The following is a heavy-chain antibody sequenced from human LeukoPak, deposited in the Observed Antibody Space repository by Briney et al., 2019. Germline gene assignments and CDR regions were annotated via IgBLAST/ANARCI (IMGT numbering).Heavy chain of an antibody. D-gene: IGHD6-6*01. CDR2: ISSSSSYI. J-gene: IGHJ5*02. Sequence: GGSLRLSCAASGFTFSSYSMNWVRQAPGKGLEWVSSISSSSSYIYYADSVKGRFTISRDNAKNSLYLQMNSLRAEDTAVYYCASDIAASPIWFDPWGQGTLVTVSS. V-gene: IGHV3-21*01. CDR3: ASDIAASPIWFDP. CDR1: GFTFSSYS.